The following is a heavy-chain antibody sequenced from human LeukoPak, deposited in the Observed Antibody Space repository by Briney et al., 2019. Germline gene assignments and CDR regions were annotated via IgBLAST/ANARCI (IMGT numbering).Heavy chain of an antibody. CDR2: ISAYNGNT. J-gene: IGHJ5*02. Sequence: GASVKVSCKASGYTFTSYGISWVRQAPGQGLEWMGWISAYNGNTNYAQELQGRVTMTTDTSTSTAYMELRSLRSDDTAVYYCARSPDSSGYYWLSWFDPWGQGTLVTVSS. V-gene: IGHV1-18*01. D-gene: IGHD3-22*01. CDR3: ARSPDSSGYYWLSWFDP. CDR1: GYTFTSYG.